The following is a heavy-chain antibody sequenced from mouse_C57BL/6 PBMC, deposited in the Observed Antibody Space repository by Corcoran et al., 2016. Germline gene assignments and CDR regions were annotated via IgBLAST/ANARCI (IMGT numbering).Heavy chain of an antibody. Sequence: QIQLVQSGPELKKPGETVKISCKASGYTFTPYGMSWVKQVPGKGLKWMGWINTYSGVPTYADDFKGRFAFSLETSASTAYLQINNLKNEDTATYFCARDGGAYWGQGTLVTVSA. CDR2: INTYSGVP. J-gene: IGHJ3*01. CDR1: GYTFTPYG. V-gene: IGHV9-3*01. D-gene: IGHD1-1*01. CDR3: ARDGGAY.